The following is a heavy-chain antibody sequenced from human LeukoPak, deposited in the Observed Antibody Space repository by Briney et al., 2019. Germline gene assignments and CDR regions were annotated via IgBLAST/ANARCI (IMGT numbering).Heavy chain of an antibody. CDR3: ARVAGWHWFDP. V-gene: IGHV3-23*01. Sequence: GGSLRLSCVASGFTFSRYWMSWVRQAPGRGLEWVSSIRPSGDNTYYGDSVKDRFTISRDNSKNTVYLQMNNMRVDDTAVYYCARVAGWHWFDPWGQGTLVTVSS. D-gene: IGHD6-19*01. J-gene: IGHJ5*02. CDR2: IRPSGDNT. CDR1: GFTFSRYW.